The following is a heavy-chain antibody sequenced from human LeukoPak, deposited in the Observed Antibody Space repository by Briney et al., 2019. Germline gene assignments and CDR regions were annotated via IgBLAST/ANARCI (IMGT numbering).Heavy chain of an antibody. D-gene: IGHD3-22*01. CDR3: ARGGVESDRSDYSSFDY. Sequence: GGSLRLSCAASGFTVSSNYMSWVRQAPGKGLEWVTDIYTGGGTYYADSVKGRFTISRDNSKNTLYLQINSLRAEDTAVYYCARGGVESDRSDYSSFDYWGQGTLVTVSS. CDR1: GFTVSSNY. J-gene: IGHJ4*02. CDR2: IYTGGGT. V-gene: IGHV3-53*01.